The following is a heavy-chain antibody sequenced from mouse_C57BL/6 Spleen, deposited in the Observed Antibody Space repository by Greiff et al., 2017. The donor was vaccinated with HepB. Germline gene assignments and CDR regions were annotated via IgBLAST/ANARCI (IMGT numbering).Heavy chain of an antibody. J-gene: IGHJ2*01. CDR1: GYTFTDYE. CDR3: TRASDGYYFDY. V-gene: IGHV1-15*01. D-gene: IGHD2-3*01. Sequence: QLQQSGAELVRPGASVTLSCKASGYTFTDYEMHWVKQTPVHGLEWIGAIDPETGGTAYNQKFKGKAILTADKSSSTAYMELRSLTSEDSAVYYCTRASDGYYFDYWGQGTTLTVSS. CDR2: IDPETGGT.